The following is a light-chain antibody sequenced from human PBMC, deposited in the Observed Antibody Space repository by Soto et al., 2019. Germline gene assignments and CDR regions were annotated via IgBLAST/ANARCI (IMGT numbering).Light chain of an antibody. CDR1: QSVSNNY. V-gene: IGKV3-20*01. CDR2: GES. CDR3: QQYGSSRT. J-gene: IGKJ1*01. Sequence: EIVLTQSPGTLSLSPGERATLSCRASQSVSNNYLAWYQQKPGQAPRLLIYGESSRATGIPDRFSGSGSGTDFTLTISRLEPEDFAVYYCQQYGSSRTVGQGTKVDI.